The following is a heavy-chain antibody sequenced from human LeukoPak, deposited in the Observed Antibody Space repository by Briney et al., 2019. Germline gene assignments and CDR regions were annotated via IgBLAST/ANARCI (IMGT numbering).Heavy chain of an antibody. CDR1: GFTISNYW. Sequence: GGSLRLSCAASGFTISNYWMNWVRQAPGKGLEWLANIRRGGREEYYVDSVKGRFTISRDNTKNSLYLQMNSLRVEDTAVYYCARALIAADNYWGQGTLVTVSS. V-gene: IGHV3-7*04. CDR3: ARALIAADNY. CDR2: IRRGGREE. J-gene: IGHJ4*02. D-gene: IGHD6-6*01.